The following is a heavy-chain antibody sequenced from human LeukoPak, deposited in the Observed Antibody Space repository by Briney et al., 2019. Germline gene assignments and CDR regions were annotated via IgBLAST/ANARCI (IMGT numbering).Heavy chain of an antibody. CDR1: EYTFTSYD. J-gene: IGHJ5*02. D-gene: IGHD2-8*02. V-gene: IGHV1-8*03. CDR3: VTEGYCTSDNCYVH. Sequence: GGSVKVSCKASEYTFTSYDINWVRQATGQGLEWMGSMNPNTGNTNYAQKFQGRVTFTRDTSITTAYMELSSLRSEDTAVYYCVTEGYCTSDNCYVHWGQGTLVTVSS. CDR2: MNPNTGNT.